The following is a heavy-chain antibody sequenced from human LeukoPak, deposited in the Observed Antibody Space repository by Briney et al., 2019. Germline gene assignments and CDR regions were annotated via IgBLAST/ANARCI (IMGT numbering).Heavy chain of an antibody. D-gene: IGHD3-9*01. CDR2: IWYDGGNK. CDR3: ARDVQSQLRSFDWLLNS. V-gene: IGHV3-33*01. CDR1: GFSFSSYG. J-gene: IGHJ4*02. Sequence: TGGSLRLSCAASGFSFSSYGMHWVRQAPGKGLEWVAVIWYDGGNKYYADSVMGRFTISRDNSKNTLYLQMNSLRAEDTAVYYCARDVQSQLRSFDWLLNSWGQGTLVTVSS.